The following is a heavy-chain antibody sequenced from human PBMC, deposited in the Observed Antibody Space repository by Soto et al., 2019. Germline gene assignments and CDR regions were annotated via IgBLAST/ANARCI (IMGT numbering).Heavy chain of an antibody. J-gene: IGHJ5*02. V-gene: IGHV3-33*01. CDR3: ARDATSSGYYTNWFDP. CDR2: IWYDGSNK. Sequence: PGGSLRLSCAASGFTFSSYGMHWVRQAPGKGLEWVAVIWYDGSNKYYADSVKGRFTISRDNSKNTLYLQMNSLRAEDTAVYYCARDATSSGYYTNWFDPWGQGTLVTVSS. CDR1: GFTFSSYG. D-gene: IGHD3-22*01.